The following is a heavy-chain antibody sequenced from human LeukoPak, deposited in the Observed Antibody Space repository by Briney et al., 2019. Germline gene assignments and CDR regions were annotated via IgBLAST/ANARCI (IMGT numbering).Heavy chain of an antibody. V-gene: IGHV3-23*01. CDR2: ISVSGGST. D-gene: IGHD3-22*01. CDR3: AKDLEEDYYDSSGHGIGFDY. Sequence: GGSLRLSCAASGFTFSSYAMSWVRQAPGKGLEWVSAISVSGGSTYYADSVKGRVTISRDKSKNTLYLQMNSLRAEDTAVYYCAKDLEEDYYDSSGHGIGFDYWGQGTLVTVSS. J-gene: IGHJ4*02. CDR1: GFTFSSYA.